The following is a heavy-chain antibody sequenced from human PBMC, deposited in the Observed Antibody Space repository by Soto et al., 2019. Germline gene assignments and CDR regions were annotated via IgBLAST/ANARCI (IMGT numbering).Heavy chain of an antibody. CDR2: INPNSGGT. CDR3: ARVETAYGSGSP. V-gene: IGHV1-2*02. J-gene: IGHJ5*02. D-gene: IGHD3-10*01. Sequence: ASVKVSCKASGYTFTGYFMHWVRQAPGQGLEWMGWINPNSGGTNYAQKFQGRVTMTRDTSISTAYMELSSLRSDDTAVYYRARVETAYGSGSPWGQGTLVTVSS. CDR1: GYTFTGYF.